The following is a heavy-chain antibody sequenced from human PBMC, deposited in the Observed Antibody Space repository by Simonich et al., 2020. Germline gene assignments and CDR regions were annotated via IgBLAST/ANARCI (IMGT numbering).Heavy chain of an antibody. Sequence: QLQLQESGPGLVKPSETLSLTCTVSGGSISSSSYYWGWIRQPPGKGLEWIGSLYYSWSTYHNPSLKSLVTISVDTSKNQFSLKLSSVTAADTAVYYCARWAYSSSYFDYWGQGTLVTVSS. V-gene: IGHV4-39*01. J-gene: IGHJ4*02. D-gene: IGHD6-6*01. CDR2: LYYSWST. CDR1: GGSISSSSYY. CDR3: ARWAYSSSYFDY.